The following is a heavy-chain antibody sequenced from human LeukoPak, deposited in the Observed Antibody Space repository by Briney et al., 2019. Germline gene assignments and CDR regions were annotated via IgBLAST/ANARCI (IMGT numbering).Heavy chain of an antibody. CDR3: ARDSGWRYNWNGNWFDP. CDR1: GYTFTGYY. J-gene: IGHJ5*02. D-gene: IGHD1-1*01. CDR2: INPNSGGT. Sequence: ASVKVSCKASGYTFTGYYMHWVRQAPGQGLEWMGWINPNSGGTNYAQKFQGRVTMIRDTSISTAYMELSRLRSDDTAVYYCARDSGWRYNWNGNWFDPWGQGTLVTVSS. V-gene: IGHV1-2*02.